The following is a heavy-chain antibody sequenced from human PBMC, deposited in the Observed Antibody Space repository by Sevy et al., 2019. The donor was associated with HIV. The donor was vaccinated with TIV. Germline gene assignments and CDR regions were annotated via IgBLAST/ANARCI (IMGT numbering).Heavy chain of an antibody. Sequence: GGSLRLSCAASGFTFSSYAMSWVRQAPGKGLEWVSDISGSGGSTYYADSVKGRFTISRDNSKNTLYLQMNSLRAEDTAVYYCAKEGTTMVRGVIIKPDNWFDPWGQGTLVTVSS. J-gene: IGHJ5*02. CDR1: GFTFSSYA. CDR3: AKEGTTMVRGVIIKPDNWFDP. CDR2: ISGSGGST. V-gene: IGHV3-23*01. D-gene: IGHD3-10*01.